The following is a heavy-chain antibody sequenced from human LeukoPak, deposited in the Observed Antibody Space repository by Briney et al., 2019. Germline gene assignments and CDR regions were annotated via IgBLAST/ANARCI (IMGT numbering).Heavy chain of an antibody. CDR3: ARLPRPDYMDV. CDR2: IYYSGST. Sequence: PSETLSLSCTSPGRSISSGSYYWGWIRQPPGKGLEWIGSIYYSGSTYYNPSLKSRVTISVDTSKNQFSLKLSSVTAADTAVYYCARLPRPDYMDVWGKGTTVTVSS. CDR1: GRSISSGSYY. D-gene: IGHD6-6*01. J-gene: IGHJ6*03. V-gene: IGHV4-39*01.